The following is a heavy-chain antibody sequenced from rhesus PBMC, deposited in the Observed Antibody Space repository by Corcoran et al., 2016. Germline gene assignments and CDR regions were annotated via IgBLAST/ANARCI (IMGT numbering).Heavy chain of an antibody. CDR2: ISSASSYI. CDR3: TREGGYGYFDY. Sequence: EVQLVESGGGLVQPGGSLRLSCAASGFTFSDYYMSWVRHAPGKGLEWVTSISSASSYIYYSDSVKGRFTISRDNAKNSLSLQMNSLKAEDTAVYYCTREGGYGYFDYWGQGVLVTVSS. D-gene: IGHD3-9*01. V-gene: IGHV3S16*01. CDR1: GFTFSDYY. J-gene: IGHJ4*01.